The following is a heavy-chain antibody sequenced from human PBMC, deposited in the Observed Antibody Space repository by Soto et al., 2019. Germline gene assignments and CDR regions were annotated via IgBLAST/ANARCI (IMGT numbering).Heavy chain of an antibody. J-gene: IGHJ6*03. D-gene: IGHD6-19*01. CDR1: GGSISSNIHY. V-gene: IGHV4-39*01. CDR2: IYYNGGT. CDR3: ARRTGWTDYYYMDV. Sequence: SETLSLTCSVSGGSISSNIHYWGWIRQPPGKGLEWIGSIYYNGGTSYNPSLKNRLTISVDTSKNQFSLKLSSVTAADTAVYFCARRTGWTDYYYMDVWGKGTTVTVSS.